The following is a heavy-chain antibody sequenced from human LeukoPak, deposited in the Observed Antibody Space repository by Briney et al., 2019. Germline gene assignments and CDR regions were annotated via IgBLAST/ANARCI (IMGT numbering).Heavy chain of an antibody. CDR1: GFTFNTNA. Sequence: GGSLRLSCAASGFTFNTNAMSWVRQAPGKGLEWVSAISGRTGGTYYADSVKGRFTISRDNSKSTLYLQMDSLRAEDTAVYYCAKCGNSGCHLIDYWGQGALVTVSS. V-gene: IGHV3-23*01. CDR3: AKCGNSGCHLIDY. CDR2: ISGRTGGT. D-gene: IGHD5-12*01. J-gene: IGHJ4*02.